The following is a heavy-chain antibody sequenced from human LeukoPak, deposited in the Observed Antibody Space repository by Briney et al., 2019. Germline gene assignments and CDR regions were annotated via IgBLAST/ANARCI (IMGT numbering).Heavy chain of an antibody. CDR3: GRRHVDHGADH. CDR1: GCTLPDHG. J-gene: IGHJ5*02. D-gene: IGHD4/OR15-4a*01. CDR2: ISVSTPNT. Sequence: AVTVSRMASGCTLPDHGISWVGQAPGQGLEWMGWISVSTPNTAYTERLQDTNTKTTDPSTSTAYSELRSLRFADTAVYYCGRRHVDHGADHWGQGTLVTVSS. V-gene: IGHV1-18*01.